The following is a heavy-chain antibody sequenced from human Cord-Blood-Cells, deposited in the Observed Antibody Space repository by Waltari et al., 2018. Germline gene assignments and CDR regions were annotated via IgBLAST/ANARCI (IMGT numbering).Heavy chain of an antibody. V-gene: IGHV3-23*01. Sequence: EVQLLESGGGLVQPGVSLRLSFAASGCTFSSDPMRSVRQAPGKGLEVVSSISGSGGSTYYADSVKGRFTISRDNSKNTLYLQMNSLRAEDTAVYYWAKGGDNWNYFDYWGQGTLVTVSS. J-gene: IGHJ4*02. CDR2: ISGSGGST. CDR1: GCTFSSDP. CDR3: AKGGDNWNYFDY. D-gene: IGHD1-20*01.